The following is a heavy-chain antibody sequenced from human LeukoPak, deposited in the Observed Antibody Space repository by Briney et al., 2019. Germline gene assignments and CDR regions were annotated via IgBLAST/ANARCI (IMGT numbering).Heavy chain of an antibody. CDR1: GYTLSSYG. CDR3: ARVRDILTGYYNYMDV. CDR2: ISADNGNT. J-gene: IGHJ6*03. Sequence: ASVKVSCKASGYTLSSYGISWVRQAPGQGLEWMGWISADNGNTNYALKLQGRVTMTTDTSTSTAYMELRSLRSDDTAVYYCARVRDILTGYYNYMDVWGKGTTVTVSS. D-gene: IGHD3-9*01. V-gene: IGHV1-18*01.